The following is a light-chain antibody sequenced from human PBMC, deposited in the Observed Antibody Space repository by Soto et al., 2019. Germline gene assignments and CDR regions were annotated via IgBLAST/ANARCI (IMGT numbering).Light chain of an antibody. CDR2: GAS. CDR1: QSINTF. V-gene: IGKV3-15*01. Sequence: EVLLTQSPATLSVSPGESVTLSCRASQSINTFLAWYQQKPGQAPRLLLYGASTRATGIPVRFRGSGSGTEFTLTISSLQSEDSAVYYCHQYNSWPRGTFGPGTKVEIK. J-gene: IGKJ3*01. CDR3: HQYNSWPRGT.